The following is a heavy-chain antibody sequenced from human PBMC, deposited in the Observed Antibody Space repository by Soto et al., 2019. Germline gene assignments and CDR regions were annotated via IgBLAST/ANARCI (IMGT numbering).Heavy chain of an antibody. CDR2: IRSKAYGGTT. CDR1: GFTFGDYA. CDR3: TRVGWLIVVVVAATGQDAFDI. D-gene: IGHD2-15*01. Sequence: PGGSLRLSCTASGFTFGDYAMSWFRQAPGKGLEWVGFIRSKAYGGTTEYAASVKGRFTISRDDSKSIAYLQMNSLKTEDTAVYYCTRVGWLIVVVVAATGQDAFDIWGQGTMVTVSS. V-gene: IGHV3-49*03. J-gene: IGHJ3*02.